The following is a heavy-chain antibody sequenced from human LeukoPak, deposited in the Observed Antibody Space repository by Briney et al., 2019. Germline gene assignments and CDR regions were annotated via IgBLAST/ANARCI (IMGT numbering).Heavy chain of an antibody. Sequence: GGSLRLPCAASGFTFSSYGMRWVRQAPGKGLEYVSAISSNGGSTYYANSVKGRFTISRDNSKNTLYLQMGSLRAEDMAVYYCARQYCSSTSCTFDYWGQGTLVTVSS. J-gene: IGHJ4*02. V-gene: IGHV3-64*01. CDR1: GFTFSSYG. CDR2: ISSNGGST. CDR3: ARQYCSSTSCTFDY. D-gene: IGHD2-2*01.